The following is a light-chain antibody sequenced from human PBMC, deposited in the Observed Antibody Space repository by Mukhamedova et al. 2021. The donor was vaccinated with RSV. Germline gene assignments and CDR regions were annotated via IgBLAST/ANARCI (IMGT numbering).Light chain of an antibody. Sequence: PSGVSSRFSGSKSGNTASLTISAPQPEDEADYYCTSNITTNVVFGGGTKLTVL. J-gene: IGLJ2*01. CDR3: TSNITTNVV. V-gene: IGLV2-14*01.